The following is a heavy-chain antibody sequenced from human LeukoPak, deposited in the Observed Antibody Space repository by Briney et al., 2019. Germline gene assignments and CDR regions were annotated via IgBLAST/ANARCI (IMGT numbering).Heavy chain of an antibody. V-gene: IGHV4-59*01. D-gene: IGHD6-19*01. J-gene: IGHJ4*02. CDR3: ARGEPAFSSGWYTYYFDY. CDR2: IYYSGTT. Sequence: SETLSLACTVSGGSISSYYWSWIRQTPGKGLEWIGYIYYSGTTNYNPSLRSRVAISLDTSKNQFSLKLSSVTAADTAVYYCARGEPAFSSGWYTYYFDYWGQGTLVTVSS. CDR1: GGSISSYY.